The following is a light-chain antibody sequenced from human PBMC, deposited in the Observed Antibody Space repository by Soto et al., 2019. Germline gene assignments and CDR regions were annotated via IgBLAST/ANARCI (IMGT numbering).Light chain of an antibody. V-gene: IGLV2-8*01. CDR3: CSYGGGNNFYV. J-gene: IGLJ1*01. CDR2: EVS. Sequence: QSVLTQPPSASGSPGQSVTISCIGTSSDIGTYDYVSWYQHLPDKAPKLIIYEVSKRPSGVPDRFSGSKSGNTASLTVSGLQAEDEGDYYCCSYGGGNNFYVFGTGTKVTVL. CDR1: SSDIGTYDY.